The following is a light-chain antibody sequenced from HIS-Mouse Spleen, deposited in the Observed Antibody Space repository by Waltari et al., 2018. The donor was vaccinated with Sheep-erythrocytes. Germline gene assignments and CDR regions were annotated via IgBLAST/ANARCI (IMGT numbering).Light chain of an antibody. CDR1: KLGDKY. V-gene: IGLV3-1*01. J-gene: IGLJ2*01. CDR3: QAWDSSTVV. CDR2: QDS. Sequence: SYELTQPPSVSVSPGQTASITCSGDKLGDKYACWYQQKPGHSPVLVIYQDSKRPSGIPERLSGATSGNTATLTISGTQAMDEADYYCQAWDSSTVVFGGGTKLTVL.